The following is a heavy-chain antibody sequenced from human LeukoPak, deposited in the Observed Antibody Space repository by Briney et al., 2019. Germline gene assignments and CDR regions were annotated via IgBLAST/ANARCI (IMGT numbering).Heavy chain of an antibody. Sequence: SETLSLTCAVYGGSFSTYYWSWIRQPPGKGLEWIGETNHSGSTTYNPSLESRVTISIDTSKNQFSLKLSSVTAADTAVYYCAGYYYGTENYHNHPNFDYWGQGTLVTVSS. CDR2: TNHSGST. J-gene: IGHJ4*02. CDR3: AGYYYGTENYHNHPNFDY. CDR1: GGSFSTYY. D-gene: IGHD3-10*01. V-gene: IGHV4-34*01.